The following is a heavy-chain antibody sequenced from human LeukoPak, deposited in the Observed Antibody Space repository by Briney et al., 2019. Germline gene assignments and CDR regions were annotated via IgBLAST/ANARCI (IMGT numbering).Heavy chain of an antibody. CDR1: GXTFSSYG. CDR3: ARDRGSSSWYGYYYYYGMDV. D-gene: IGHD6-13*01. J-gene: IGHJ6*02. Sequence: PGRSLRLSCAASGXTFSSYGMHWVRQAPGKGLEWVAVIWYDGSNKYYADSVKGRFTISRDNSKNTLYLQMNSLRAEDTAVYYCARDRGSSSWYGYYYYYGMDVWGQGTTVTVSS. V-gene: IGHV3-33*01. CDR2: IWYDGSNK.